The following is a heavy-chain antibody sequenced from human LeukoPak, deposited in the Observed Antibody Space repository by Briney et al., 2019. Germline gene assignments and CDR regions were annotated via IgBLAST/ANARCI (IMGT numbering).Heavy chain of an antibody. D-gene: IGHD6-19*01. J-gene: IGHJ4*02. CDR1: GFTVSSNY. V-gene: IGHV3-53*01. CDR2: IYSGGST. CDR3: ASAPTYSSGWSYYFDY. Sequence: GGSLRLSCAASGFTVSSNYMSWVRQAPGKGLEWVSVIYSGGSTYYADSVKGRFTISRDNSKNTLYLQMNSLRAEDTAVYHCASAPTYSSGWSYYFDYWGQGTLVTVSS.